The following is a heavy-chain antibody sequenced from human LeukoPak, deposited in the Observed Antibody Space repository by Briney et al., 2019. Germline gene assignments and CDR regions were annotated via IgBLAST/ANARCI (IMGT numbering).Heavy chain of an antibody. J-gene: IGHJ4*02. V-gene: IGHV1-2*02. CDR3: ARVLGGGGYNFVWIY. CDR1: GYTFTGYY. D-gene: IGHD5-12*01. Sequence: ASVKVSCKASGYTFTGYYMHWVRQAPGQGLEWMGWINPNSGGTNYAQKFQGRVTMTRDTSISTAYMELSRLRSDDTAVYYCARVLGGGGYNFVWIYWGQGTLVTVSS. CDR2: INPNSGGT.